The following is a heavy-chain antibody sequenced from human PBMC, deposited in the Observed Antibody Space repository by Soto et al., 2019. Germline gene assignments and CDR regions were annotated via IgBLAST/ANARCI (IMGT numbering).Heavy chain of an antibody. CDR3: ARELGSGSYLNWFDP. D-gene: IGHD1-26*01. V-gene: IGHV3-48*02. CDR2: ISSSSSTI. J-gene: IGHJ5*02. Sequence: GGSLRLSCAASGFTFSSYSMNWVRQAPGKGLEWVSYISSSSSTIYYADSVKGRFTISRDKAKNSLYLQMNSLRDEDTAVYYCARELGSGSYLNWFDPWGQGTLVTVSS. CDR1: GFTFSSYS.